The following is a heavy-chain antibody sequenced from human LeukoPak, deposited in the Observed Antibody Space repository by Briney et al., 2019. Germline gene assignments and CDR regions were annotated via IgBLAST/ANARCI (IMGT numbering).Heavy chain of an antibody. V-gene: IGHV4-59*11. CDR1: GVSITSHY. CDR3: ARIESTTVYGAVTSRPHFDY. J-gene: IGHJ4*02. D-gene: IGHD3-3*01. Sequence: KASETLSLTCTVSGVSITSHYWSWIRQPPRKGLEWIGYMYYSGITNYKSSLKNRVTISVDTSKNQFSLKLTSVTAADPAAYYCARIESTTVYGAVTSRPHFDYWGQGTLVTVSS. CDR2: MYYSGIT.